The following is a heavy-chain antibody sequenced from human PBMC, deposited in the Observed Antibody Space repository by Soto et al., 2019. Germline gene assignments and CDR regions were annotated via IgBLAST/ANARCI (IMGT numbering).Heavy chain of an antibody. CDR2: INHSGST. CDR1: GGSFSGYY. Sequence: SETLSLTCAVYGGSFSGYYWSWIRQPPGKGLEWIGEINHSGSTNYNPSLKSRVTISVDTSKNQFSLKLSSVTAADTAVYCCARVGFNWNDDYYGMDVWGQGTTVT. J-gene: IGHJ6*02. V-gene: IGHV4-34*01. CDR3: ARVGFNWNDDYYGMDV. D-gene: IGHD1-20*01.